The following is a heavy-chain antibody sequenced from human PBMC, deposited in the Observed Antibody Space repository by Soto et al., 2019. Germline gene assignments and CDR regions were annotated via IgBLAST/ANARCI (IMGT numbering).Heavy chain of an antibody. J-gene: IGHJ6*02. Sequence: GGSLRLSCAASGFTFSSYEMNWVRQAPGKGLEWVSYISSSGSTIYYADSVKGRFTISRDNAKNSLYLQMNSMRAEDTAVYYCGSGRPGAPYYYYGMDVWGQGTMVTVSS. CDR1: GFTFSSYE. V-gene: IGHV3-48*03. CDR3: GSGRPGAPYYYYGMDV. CDR2: ISSSGSTI.